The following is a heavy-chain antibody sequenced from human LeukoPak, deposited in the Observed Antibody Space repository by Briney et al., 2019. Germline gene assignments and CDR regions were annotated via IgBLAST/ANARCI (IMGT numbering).Heavy chain of an antibody. V-gene: IGHV4-30-2*03. CDR1: GGSISSGGYS. CDR3: ARNTEYGDYPYYLDY. CDR2: IYYSGST. Sequence: SQTLSLTCAVSGGSISSGGYSWSWIRQPPGKGLEWIGSIYYSGSTYYNPSLKSRVTISVDTSKNQFSLKLSSVTAADTAVYYCARNTEYGDYPYYLDYWGQGTLVTVSS. J-gene: IGHJ4*02. D-gene: IGHD4-17*01.